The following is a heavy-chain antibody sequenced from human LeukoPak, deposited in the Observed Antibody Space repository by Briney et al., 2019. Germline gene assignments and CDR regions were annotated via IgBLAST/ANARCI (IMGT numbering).Heavy chain of an antibody. CDR3: ARPGYSSGWRDAFDI. V-gene: IGHV4-39*01. D-gene: IGHD6-19*01. CDR1: GGSISSGGYY. J-gene: IGHJ3*02. Sequence: SETLSLTCTVSGGSISSGGYYWSWIRQHPGKGLEWIGSIYYSGSTYYNPSLKSRVTISVDTSKNQFSLKLSSVTAADTAVYYCARPGYSSGWRDAFDIWGQGTMVTVS. CDR2: IYYSGST.